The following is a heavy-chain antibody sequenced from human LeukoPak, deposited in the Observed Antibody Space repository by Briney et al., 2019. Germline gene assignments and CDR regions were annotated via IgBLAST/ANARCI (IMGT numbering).Heavy chain of an antibody. J-gene: IGHJ5*02. CDR1: GGSFSGYY. Sequence: SETLSLTCAVYGGSFSGYYWSWIRQPPGKGLEWIGEINHSGSTNYNPSLKSRVTISVDTSKNQFSLKLSSVTAADTAVYYCGVVVVEGWFDPWGQGTLVTVSS. CDR2: INHSGST. D-gene: IGHD2-21*01. CDR3: GVVVVEGWFDP. V-gene: IGHV4-34*01.